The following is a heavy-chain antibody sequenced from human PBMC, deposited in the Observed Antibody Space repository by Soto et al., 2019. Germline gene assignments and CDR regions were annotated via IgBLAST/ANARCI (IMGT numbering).Heavy chain of an antibody. CDR3: ARWSYLDY. V-gene: IGHV3-23*01. J-gene: IGHJ4*02. CDR1: GFSFGSYA. D-gene: IGHD3-3*01. Sequence: GGSLRLSCVASGFSFGSYALTWVRQAPGKGLEWVSTISGSDGKTFYADAVKGRFSISRDISQSTLYLQMNSLRADDTAIYYCARWSYLDYWGQGTRVTVS. CDR2: ISGSDGKT.